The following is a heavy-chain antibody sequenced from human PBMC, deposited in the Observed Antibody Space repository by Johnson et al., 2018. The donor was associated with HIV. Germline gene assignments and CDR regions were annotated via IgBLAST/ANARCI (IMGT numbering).Heavy chain of an antibody. CDR1: GFTFSSYG. V-gene: IGHV3-30*18. Sequence: QVQLVESGGGVVQPGRSLRLSCAASGFTFSSYGMHWVRQAPGKGLEWVAVISYDGSNKYYADSVKGRFTISRDNSKNTLYRQMNSLTPEDTGVYYCAKERRAPRAFDIWGQGTMVTVSS. CDR3: AKERRAPRAFDI. J-gene: IGHJ3*02. CDR2: ISYDGSNK.